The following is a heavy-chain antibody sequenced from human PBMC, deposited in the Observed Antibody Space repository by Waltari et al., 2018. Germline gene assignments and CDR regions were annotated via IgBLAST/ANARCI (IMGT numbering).Heavy chain of an antibody. Sequence: EVQLVETGGGLIQPGGSLRLSCAASGFTVSTTYISWVRLAPGKGLEWISVVYAEESTYYADSVKGRFTISRDNSKNTVYLQMNILRAADTAVYYCARVGPSSHYAYWFDPWGQGTLVTVSS. CDR2: VYAEEST. CDR3: ARVGPSSHYAYWFDP. D-gene: IGHD3-16*01. V-gene: IGHV3-53*02. J-gene: IGHJ5*02. CDR1: GFTVSTTY.